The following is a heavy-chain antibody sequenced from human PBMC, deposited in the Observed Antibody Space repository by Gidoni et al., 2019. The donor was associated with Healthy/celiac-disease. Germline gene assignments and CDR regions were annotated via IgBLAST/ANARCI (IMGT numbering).Heavy chain of an antibody. D-gene: IGHD5-12*01. CDR1: GFTFSSYA. CDR3: AREGVATTYFDY. J-gene: IGHJ4*02. Sequence: QVQLVESGGGVVQPGRSLRLSCAASGFTFSSYAMHWVRQAPGKGLEWVAVISYDGSNKYYADSVKGRVTISRDNSKNTLYLQMNSLRAEDTAVYYCAREGVATTYFDYWGQGTLVTVSS. CDR2: ISYDGSNK. V-gene: IGHV3-30-3*01.